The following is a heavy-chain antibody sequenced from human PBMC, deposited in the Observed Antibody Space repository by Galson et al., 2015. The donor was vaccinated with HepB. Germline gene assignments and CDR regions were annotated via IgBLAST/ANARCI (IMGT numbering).Heavy chain of an antibody. CDR3: AKDLRAGATTPYYYGMDV. CDR1: GFTFSSYA. J-gene: IGHJ6*02. D-gene: IGHD1-26*01. V-gene: IGHV3-23*01. Sequence: SLRLSCAASGFTFSSYAMSWVRQAPGKGLEWVSAISGSGGSTYYADSVKGRFTISRDNSKNTLYLQMNSLRAEDTAVYYCAKDLRAGATTPYYYGMDVWGQGTTVTVSS. CDR2: ISGSGGST.